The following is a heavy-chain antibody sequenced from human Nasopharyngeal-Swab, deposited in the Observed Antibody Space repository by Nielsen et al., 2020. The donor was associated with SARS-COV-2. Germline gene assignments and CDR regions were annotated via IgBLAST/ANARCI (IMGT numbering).Heavy chain of an antibody. CDR2: GSSSGGST. Sequence: GESLKISCAASGFTFNIYAMAWVRRAPGRGLQWVTGGSSSGGSTYYTDSVKGRFTISRDNSRNTLYLQMHSLRVEDTALYYCAKDDVVRGDAFDIWGQGTMVTVSS. J-gene: IGHJ3*02. V-gene: IGHV3-23*01. D-gene: IGHD3-10*01. CDR1: GFTFNIYA. CDR3: AKDDVVRGDAFDI.